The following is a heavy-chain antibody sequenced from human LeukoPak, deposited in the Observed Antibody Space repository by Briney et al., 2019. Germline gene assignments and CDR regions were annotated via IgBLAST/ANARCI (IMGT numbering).Heavy chain of an antibody. D-gene: IGHD3-10*01. CDR2: IIPIFGTA. CDR3: ASAGHGSGSYYYYYYMDV. Sequence: GASVKVSCKASGCTFSSYAISWVRQAPGQGLEWMGGIIPIFGTANYAQKFQGRVTITADESTSTAYMELSSLRSEDTAVYYCASAGHGSGSYYYYYYMDVWGKGTTVTVSS. J-gene: IGHJ6*03. V-gene: IGHV1-69*13. CDR1: GCTFSSYA.